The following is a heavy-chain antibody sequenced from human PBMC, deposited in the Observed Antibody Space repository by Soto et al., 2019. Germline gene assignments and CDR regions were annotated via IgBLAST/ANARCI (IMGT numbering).Heavy chain of an antibody. CDR2: AHHSGRT. Sequence: QVQLQESGPGLVKPSGTLSLTCTVSGGSMSSSNWWNWVRQSPGKGLEWIGEAHHSGRTNYNPSLTSRVXIXLDKSKNHFSLKLSSVTAADTAVYYCARSEATGLDYWGQGTLVTVSS. V-gene: IGHV4-4*02. CDR1: GGSMSSSNW. CDR3: ARSEATGLDY. D-gene: IGHD1-26*01. J-gene: IGHJ4*02.